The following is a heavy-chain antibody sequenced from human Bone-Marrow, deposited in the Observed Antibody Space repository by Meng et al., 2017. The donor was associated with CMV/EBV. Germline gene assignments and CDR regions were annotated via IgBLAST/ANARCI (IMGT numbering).Heavy chain of an antibody. V-gene: IGHV3-74*01. D-gene: IGHD2-2*02. J-gene: IGHJ4*02. CDR3: ARGTKRPCTGTSCNTLDS. CDR1: GFTFSNYW. Sequence: GESLKISCAASGFTFSNYWMHWVRQAPGKGLVWVSRINNDGSDTTYADSVKGRFTISRDNAKNTLYLQMNSLRGEDTAVYYCARGTKRPCTGTSCNTLDSWGQGTLVTVSS. CDR2: INNDGSDT.